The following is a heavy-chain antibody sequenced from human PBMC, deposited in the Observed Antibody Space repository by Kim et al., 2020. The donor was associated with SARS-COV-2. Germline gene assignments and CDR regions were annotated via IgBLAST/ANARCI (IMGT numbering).Heavy chain of an antibody. CDR2: IYYSGST. D-gene: IGHD2-15*01. CDR3: ARGDEVVVYYGMDV. V-gene: IGHV4-31*03. J-gene: IGHJ6*02. Sequence: SETLSLTCTVSGGSISSGGFYWSWIRQHPGKGLEWIGYIYYSGSTYYNPSLKSRVTISVDTSKNQFSLKLSSVTAADTAVYYCARGDEVVVYYGMDVWGQGTTVTVSS. CDR1: GGSISSGGFY.